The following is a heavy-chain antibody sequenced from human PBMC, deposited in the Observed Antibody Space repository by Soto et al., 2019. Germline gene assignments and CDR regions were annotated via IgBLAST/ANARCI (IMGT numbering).Heavy chain of an antibody. CDR2: INPNSGGT. J-gene: IGHJ6*02. V-gene: IGHV1-2*02. Sequence: ASVKVSCKASGYTFTGYYMHWVRQSPGHGLEWMGWINPNSGGTNYSQKFQGRVTMTRDTSISTAYMELSRLRSEETAVYYRASDQAPRGLGSIYYYYYGMDFWAQGTTVTVSS. CDR3: ASDQAPRGLGSIYYYYYGMDF. CDR1: GYTFTGYY. D-gene: IGHD6-19*01.